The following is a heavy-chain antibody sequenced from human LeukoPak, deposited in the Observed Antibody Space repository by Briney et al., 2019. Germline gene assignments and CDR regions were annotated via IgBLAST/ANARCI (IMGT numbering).Heavy chain of an antibody. CDR3: ARGGLRWSYYFDY. J-gene: IGHJ4*02. CDR2: IYHSGST. CDR1: DYSISSGYY. V-gene: IGHV4-38-2*01. D-gene: IGHD4-23*01. Sequence: KPSETLSLTCAVSDYSISSGYYWGWIRQPPGKGLEWIGSIYHSGSTYYNPSLKSRVTISVDTSKNQFSLKLSSVTAADTAVYYCARGGLRWSYYFDYWGQGTLVTVSS.